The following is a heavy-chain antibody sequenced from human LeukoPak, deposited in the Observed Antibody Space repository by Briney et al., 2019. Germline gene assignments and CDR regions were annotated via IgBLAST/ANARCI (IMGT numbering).Heavy chain of an antibody. D-gene: IGHD2-2*01. Sequence: GRSLRLSCAASGFVFSTYGMHWVRQVPGKGLEWVAVIWDDGSNQYYVDSVRGRFTISRDISTDTLWLQMDSLRTEDTAVYYCAKGPLRGTAAAIDYWGQGTLVTVSS. CDR3: AKGPLRGTAAAIDY. V-gene: IGHV3-33*06. CDR1: GFVFSTYG. CDR2: IWDDGSNQ. J-gene: IGHJ4*02.